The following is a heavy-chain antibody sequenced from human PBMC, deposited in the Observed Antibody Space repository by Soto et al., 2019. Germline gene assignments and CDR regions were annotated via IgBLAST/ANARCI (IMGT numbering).Heavy chain of an antibody. CDR2: IIPVLDVT. D-gene: IGHD1-1*01. CDR1: GGTFNRET. CDR3: ARGGTLGGDLDV. J-gene: IGHJ6*04. V-gene: IGHV1-69*02. Sequence: QAQLVQSGAEVKKPGSSVKVSCKASGGTFNRETFSWVRQAPGQGLQWMGRIIPVLDVTEYPQNFQGRVTITADTSTSTVYLALSGLGSDDTAVYYCARGGTLGGDLDVWGKGTRVIVSS.